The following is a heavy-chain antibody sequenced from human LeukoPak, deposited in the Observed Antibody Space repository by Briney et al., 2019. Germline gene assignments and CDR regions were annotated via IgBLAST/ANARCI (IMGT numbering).Heavy chain of an antibody. J-gene: IGHJ4*02. CDR3: ARDNVHSV. D-gene: IGHD5/OR15-5a*01. Sequence: QPGRSLRLSCAASGFTFSSYAMHWVRQAPGKGLEWVAVISYDGSNKYYADSVKGRFTISGDNSKNTLYLQMNSLRAEDTAVYYCARDNVHSVWGQGTLVTVSS. V-gene: IGHV3-30*01. CDR2: ISYDGSNK. CDR1: GFTFSSYA.